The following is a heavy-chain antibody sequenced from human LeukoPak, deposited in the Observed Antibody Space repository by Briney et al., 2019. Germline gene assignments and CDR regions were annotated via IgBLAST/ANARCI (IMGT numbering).Heavy chain of an antibody. D-gene: IGHD3-22*01. CDR2: ISDSGGST. Sequence: PGGSLRLSCAVYGITLSNYGMSWVRQAPGKGLEWVAGISDSGGSTNYADSVKGRFTISRDSPKNTLYLQMTSLRAEDTAVYFCAKRGVVIRVILVGFHKEAYYFDSWGQGALVTVSS. CDR3: AKRGVVIRVILVGFHKEAYYFDS. CDR1: GITLSNYG. V-gene: IGHV3-23*01. J-gene: IGHJ4*02.